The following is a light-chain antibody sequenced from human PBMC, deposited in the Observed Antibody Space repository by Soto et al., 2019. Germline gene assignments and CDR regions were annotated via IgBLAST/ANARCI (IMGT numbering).Light chain of an antibody. Sequence: QSVLTQPPSVSGAPGQRVTISCTGSSSNIGAHVVHWYQHLPGTAPKLLIFGDYNRPSGVPDRISGSRSGTSASLAITGLQAEDEADSYCKSYDRGLSGFVFGTGTKVTVL. J-gene: IGLJ1*01. CDR3: KSYDRGLSGFV. V-gene: IGLV1-40*01. CDR1: SSNIGAHV. CDR2: GDY.